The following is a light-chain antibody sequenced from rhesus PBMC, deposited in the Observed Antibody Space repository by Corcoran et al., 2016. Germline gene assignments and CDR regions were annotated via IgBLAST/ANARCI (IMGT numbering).Light chain of an antibody. J-gene: IGLJ1*01. V-gene: IGLV2-32*02. CDR2: DVN. Sequence: QAALTQPRSVSGSPGQSGTSSCTGTSRDIGGYNYVSWYQQRPGTVPKLMLYDVNKRPSGVSDRISGSKSGNTASLTISGLQAEDEADYYCNSYAGSNTFIFGAGTRLTVL. CDR1: SRDIGGYNY. CDR3: NSYAGSNTFI.